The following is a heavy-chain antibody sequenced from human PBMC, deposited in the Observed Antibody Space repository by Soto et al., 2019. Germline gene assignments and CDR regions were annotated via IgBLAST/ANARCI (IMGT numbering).Heavy chain of an antibody. CDR3: ARGGWELPFDY. CDR1: GGSISSYY. D-gene: IGHD1-26*01. Sequence: SETLSLTCTVSGGSISSYYWSWIRQPPGKGLEWIGYIYYSGSTNYNPSLKSRVTISVDTSKNQFSLKLSSVTAADTAVYYCARGGWELPFDYWGQGTLVTVSS. V-gene: IGHV4-59*01. CDR2: IYYSGST. J-gene: IGHJ4*02.